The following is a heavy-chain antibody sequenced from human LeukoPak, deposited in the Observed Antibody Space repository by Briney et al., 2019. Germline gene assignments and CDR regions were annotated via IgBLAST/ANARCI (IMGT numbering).Heavy chain of an antibody. Sequence: ASVKVSCKAPVDTFTAYYIHWVRQAPGQGLEWLGWIDPNSGGTNYAQKFQGRVTMTREMSISTAYMELSRLRSDDTAVYYCARGVSGSYYRGAFDIWGQGTMVTVSS. CDR2: IDPNSGGT. J-gene: IGHJ3*02. CDR3: ARGVSGSYYRGAFDI. CDR1: VDTFTAYY. V-gene: IGHV1-2*02. D-gene: IGHD1-26*01.